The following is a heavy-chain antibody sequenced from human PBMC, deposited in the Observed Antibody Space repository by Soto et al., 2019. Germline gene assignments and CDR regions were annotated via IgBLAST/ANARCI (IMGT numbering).Heavy chain of an antibody. V-gene: IGHV1-18*01. J-gene: IGHJ3*02. CDR1: GYTFTSYG. CDR2: ISAYNGNT. Sequence: ASVKVSCKASGYTFTSYGISWVRQAPGQGLEWMGWISAYNGNTNYAQKLQGRVTMTTDTSTSTAYMELRSLRSDDTAVYYCARDLVPVKFGTLNAFDIWGQGTMVTVSS. D-gene: IGHD3-16*01. CDR3: ARDLVPVKFGTLNAFDI.